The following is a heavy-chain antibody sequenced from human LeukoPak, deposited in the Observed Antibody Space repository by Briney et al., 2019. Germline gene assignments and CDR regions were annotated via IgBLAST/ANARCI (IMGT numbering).Heavy chain of an antibody. CDR3: ARAVHDSAGSSGYYLVW. CDR2: IIPILGIA. D-gene: IGHD3-22*01. CDR1: GGTFSSYA. V-gene: IGHV1-69*04. Sequence: GASVKVSCKASGGTFSSYAISWVRQAPGQGLEWMGRIIPILGIANYAQKFQGRVTITADKSTSTAYMELSSLRSEDTAVYYCARAVHDSAGSSGYYLVWWGQGTLVTVSS. J-gene: IGHJ4*02.